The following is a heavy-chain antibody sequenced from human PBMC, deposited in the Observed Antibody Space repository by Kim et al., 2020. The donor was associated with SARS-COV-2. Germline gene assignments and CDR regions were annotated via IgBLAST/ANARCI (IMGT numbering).Heavy chain of an antibody. Sequence: LSLTCAASGFTFSSYSMNWVRQAPGKGLEWVSSISSSSSYIYYADSVKGRFTISRDNAKNSLYLQMNSLRAEDTAVYYCASLSVVVVAATLNDPWGQ. CDR1: GFTFSSYS. J-gene: IGHJ5*02. CDR3: ASLSVVVVAATLNDP. V-gene: IGHV3-21*01. CDR2: ISSSSSYI. D-gene: IGHD2-15*01.